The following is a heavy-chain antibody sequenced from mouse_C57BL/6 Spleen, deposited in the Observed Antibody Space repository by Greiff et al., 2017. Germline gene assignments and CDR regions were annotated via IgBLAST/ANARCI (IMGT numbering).Heavy chain of an antibody. D-gene: IGHD2-1*01. J-gene: IGHJ2*01. V-gene: IGHV1-9*01. CDR2: ILPGSGST. CDR1: GYTFTGYW. CDR3: ARRDYGNDYFDY. Sequence: QVQLQQSGAELMKPGASVKLSCKATGYTFTGYWIEWVKQRPGHGLEWIGEILPGSGSTTYNEKFKGKATFTADTSSNTAYMQLSSLTTEDSAIYYCARRDYGNDYFDYWGQGTTLTVSS.